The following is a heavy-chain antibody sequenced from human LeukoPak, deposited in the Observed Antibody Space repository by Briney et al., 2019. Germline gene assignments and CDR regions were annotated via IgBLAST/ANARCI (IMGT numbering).Heavy chain of an antibody. Sequence: QTGGSLRLSCAASGFTFSIYTMNWVRQAPGKGLEWVSYISSSSTTIYYADSVKGRFTISRDNAKNSVYLQMNSLRDEDTAVYYCARDFSVTNAFDIWGQGTMVTVSS. CDR2: ISSSSTTI. CDR1: GFTFSIYT. CDR3: ARDFSVTNAFDI. D-gene: IGHD3-3*01. V-gene: IGHV3-48*02. J-gene: IGHJ3*02.